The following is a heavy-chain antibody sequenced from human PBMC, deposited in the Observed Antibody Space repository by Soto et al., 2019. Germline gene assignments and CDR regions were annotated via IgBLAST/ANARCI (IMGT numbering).Heavy chain of an antibody. J-gene: IGHJ5*02. CDR3: ARGQGTRENWFDP. D-gene: IGHD3-10*01. V-gene: IGHV4-4*02. Sequence: SETLSLTCAVSGGSSSSSNWCSWVRQPPGKGLEWIGEIYHSGSTNYNPSLKSRVTISVDKSKNQFSLKLSSVTAADTAVYFCARGQGTRENWFDPWGQGTLVTVSS. CDR1: GGSSSSSNW. CDR2: IYHSGST.